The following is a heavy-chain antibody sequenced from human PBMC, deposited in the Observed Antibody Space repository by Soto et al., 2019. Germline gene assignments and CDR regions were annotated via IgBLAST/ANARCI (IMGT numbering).Heavy chain of an antibody. CDR3: VKGGGSGGITRYFDY. J-gene: IGHJ4*02. CDR2: ISSNGGST. V-gene: IGHV3-64D*06. D-gene: IGHD2-15*01. CDR1: DFTFSTYA. Sequence: PRGSLPLSCSSSDFTFSTYAMHWVRQAPGKGLEYVSAISSNGGSTYYADSVKGRFTISRDNSKNTLYLQMSSLRAEDTAVYYCVKGGGSGGITRYFDYWGQGTMVTVSS.